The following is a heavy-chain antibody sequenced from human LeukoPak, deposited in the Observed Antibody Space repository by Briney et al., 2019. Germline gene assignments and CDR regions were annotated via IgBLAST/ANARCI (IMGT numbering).Heavy chain of an antibody. CDR1: GYTFTSYD. D-gene: IGHD2-2*01. J-gene: IGHJ4*02. Sequence: ASVKVSCKASGYTFTSYDINWVRQATGQGLEWMGWMSPNSGNTGYAQKFQGRVTITADESTSTAYMELSSLRSEDTAVYYCAREGCSSTSCYDYFDYWGQGTLVTVSS. CDR2: MSPNSGNT. V-gene: IGHV1-8*01. CDR3: AREGCSSTSCYDYFDY.